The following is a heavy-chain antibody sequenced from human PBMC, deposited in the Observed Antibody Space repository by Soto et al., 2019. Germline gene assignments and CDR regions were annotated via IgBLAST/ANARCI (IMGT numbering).Heavy chain of an antibody. CDR1: GYNFIENA. CDR3: ARDDVGSAWPY. Sequence: QVQLVQSGADVKKPGASVKVSCKTSGYNFIENAVHWVRQAPGQGLEWMGWINCDNGNTKYSRKMQCRLTISRDKSATTVYMELSALTSEDTAVYFCARDDVGSAWPYWGQGTLVSVSS. J-gene: IGHJ4*02. V-gene: IGHV1-3*01. CDR2: INCDNGNT. D-gene: IGHD6-19*01.